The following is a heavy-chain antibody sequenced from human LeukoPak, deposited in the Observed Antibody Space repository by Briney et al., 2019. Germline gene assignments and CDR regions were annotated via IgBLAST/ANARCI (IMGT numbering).Heavy chain of an antibody. CDR2: ISAYNGNT. J-gene: IGHJ4*02. CDR1: GYTFTSYG. CDR3: ARDHEEGGSYLVDY. V-gene: IGHV1-18*01. D-gene: IGHD1-26*01. Sequence: ASVKVSCKSSGYTFTSYGISWVRQAPGQGLEWMGWISAYNGNTNYAQKLQGRVTMTTDTSTSTAYMELRSLRSDGTAVYYCARDHEEGGSYLVDYWGQGTLVTVSS.